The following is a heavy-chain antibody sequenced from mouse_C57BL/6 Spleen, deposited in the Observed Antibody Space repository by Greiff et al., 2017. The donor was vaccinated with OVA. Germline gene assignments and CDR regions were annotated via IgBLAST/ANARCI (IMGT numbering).Heavy chain of an antibody. CDR1: GYTFTSYW. D-gene: IGHD2-2*01. V-gene: IGHV1-55*01. Sequence: VQLQQPGAELVKPGASVKMSCKASGYTFTSYWITWVKQRPGQGLEWIGDIYPGSGSTNYNEKFKSKATLTVDTSSSTAYMQLSSLTSEDSAVYYCAILYGYDEGFAYWGQGTLVTASA. J-gene: IGHJ3*01. CDR3: AILYGYDEGFAY. CDR2: IYPGSGST.